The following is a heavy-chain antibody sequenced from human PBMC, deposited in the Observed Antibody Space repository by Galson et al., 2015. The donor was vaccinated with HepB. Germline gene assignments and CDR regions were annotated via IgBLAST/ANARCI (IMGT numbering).Heavy chain of an antibody. CDR2: INAGNGNT. D-gene: IGHD6-13*01. CDR3: ARGILAAAGVLGY. J-gene: IGHJ4*02. V-gene: IGHV1-3*01. Sequence: SVKVSCKASGYTFTSYAMHWVRQAPGQRLEWMGWINAGNGNTKYSQKFQGRVTITRDTSASTAYMELSSLRSEDTAVYYCARGILAAAGVLGYWGQGTLVTVSS. CDR1: GYTFTSYA.